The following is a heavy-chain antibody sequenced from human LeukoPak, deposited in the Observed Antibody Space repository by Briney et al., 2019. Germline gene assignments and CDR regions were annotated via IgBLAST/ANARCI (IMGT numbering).Heavy chain of an antibody. CDR1: GYTFTSYY. V-gene: IGHV1-46*01. D-gene: IGHD2-2*01. J-gene: IGHJ6*04. Sequence: GASVKVSCKASGYTFTSYYMHWVRQAPGQGLEWMGIINPSGGSTSYAQKFQGRVTMTRDTSTSTVYMELSSLRSEDTAVYYCARDQASSTGCYLGCGMDVWGKGTTVTVSS. CDR2: INPSGGST. CDR3: ARDQASSTGCYLGCGMDV.